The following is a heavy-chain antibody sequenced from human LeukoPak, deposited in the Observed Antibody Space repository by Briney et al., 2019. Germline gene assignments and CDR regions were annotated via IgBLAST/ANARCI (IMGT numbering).Heavy chain of an antibody. CDR1: GGSISSGGYY. CDR3: ARGPSLDEYFQH. D-gene: IGHD3-16*02. V-gene: IGHV4-31*03. CDR2: IYYSGST. Sequence: PSETLSLTCTVSGGSISSGGYYWSWIRQHPGKGLEWIGYIYYSGSTYYNPSLKSRVTISVDTSKNQFSLKLSSVTAADTAVYYCARGPSLDEYFQHWGQGTLVTVSS. J-gene: IGHJ1*01.